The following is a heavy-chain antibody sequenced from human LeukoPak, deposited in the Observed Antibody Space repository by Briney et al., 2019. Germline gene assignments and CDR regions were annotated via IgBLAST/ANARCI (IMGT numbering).Heavy chain of an antibody. Sequence: ASVKVSCKVSGYTLTELFMHWVRQAPGKGLEWMGGFDPEYGETMYAQKFQGRVTMTEDTSTDTAYTELSSLKSEDTAVYYCATEGRYGSGTYYMTYWGQGTLVTVSS. CDR3: ATEGRYGSGTYYMTY. D-gene: IGHD3-10*01. CDR2: FDPEYGET. J-gene: IGHJ4*02. V-gene: IGHV1-24*01. CDR1: GYTLTELF.